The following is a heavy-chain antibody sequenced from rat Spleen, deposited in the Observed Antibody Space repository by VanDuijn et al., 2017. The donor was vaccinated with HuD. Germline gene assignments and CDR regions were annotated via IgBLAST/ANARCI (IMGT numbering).Heavy chain of an antibody. D-gene: IGHD1-11*01. CDR3: ARLFGGYSGGACFDY. CDR1: GFTFRDYY. J-gene: IGHJ2*01. Sequence: EVQLVESGGGLVQPGRSLKLSCTASGFTFRDYYLAWVRQAPKKGLEWVASLSSEGRSTYYRDSVKGRFTVSRDSAKSTLYLQMDSLRSEDTATYYCARLFGGYSGGACFDYWGQGVMVTVSS. V-gene: IGHV5-22*01. CDR2: LSSEGRST.